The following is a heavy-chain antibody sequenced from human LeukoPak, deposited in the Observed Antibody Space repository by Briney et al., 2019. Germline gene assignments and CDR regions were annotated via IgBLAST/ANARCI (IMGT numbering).Heavy chain of an antibody. CDR2: IRYDGSFK. J-gene: IGHJ4*02. V-gene: IGHV3-30*02. Sequence: PGGSLRLSCAASGFTFSRYGMEWVRQSPGKGLEWVAFIRYDGSFKSSADSVKGRFTISRDNSKNTLYLQMNSLRAEDTAVYYCARADYSYYFDYWGQGTLVTVSS. CDR3: ARADYSYYFDY. CDR1: GFTFSRYG. D-gene: IGHD2-15*01.